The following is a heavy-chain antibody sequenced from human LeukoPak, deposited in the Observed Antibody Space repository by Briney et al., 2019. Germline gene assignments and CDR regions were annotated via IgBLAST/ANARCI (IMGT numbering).Heavy chain of an antibody. V-gene: IGHV1-18*01. J-gene: IGHJ4*02. CDR1: GYTFTSYG. CDR2: NSAYNGNT. D-gene: IGHD3-16*02. CDR3: ARDPAYDYVWGSYRPIDY. Sequence: ASVKVSCKASGYTFTSYGISWVRQAPGQGLEWMGWNSAYNGNTNYAQKLQGRVTMTTDTSTSTAYMELRSLRSDDTAVYYCARDPAYDYVWGSYRPIDYWGQGTLVTVSS.